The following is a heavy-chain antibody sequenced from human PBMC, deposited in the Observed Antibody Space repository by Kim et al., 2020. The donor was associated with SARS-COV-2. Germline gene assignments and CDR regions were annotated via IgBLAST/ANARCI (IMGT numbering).Heavy chain of an antibody. CDR3: VNDYGSGSYYRY. CDR1: GITFSSYA. D-gene: IGHD3-10*01. CDR2: IGTDGGSG. Sequence: GGSLRLSCSVSGITFSSYAMHWVRQAPGKGLEYVSGIGTDGGSGHYSDSVKGRFSISRDNSKNTLYLQMSSLRAEDTAVYYCVNDYGSGSYYRYWGQGTL. V-gene: IGHV3-64D*09. J-gene: IGHJ4*02.